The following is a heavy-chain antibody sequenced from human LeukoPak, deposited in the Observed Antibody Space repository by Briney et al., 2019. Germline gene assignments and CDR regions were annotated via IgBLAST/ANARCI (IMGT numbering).Heavy chain of an antibody. CDR3: ASLYGGNRYFDY. V-gene: IGHV4-59*08. Sequence: SETLSLTCTVSGGSISSYYWSWIRQPPGKGLEWIGYIYYSGSTNYNPSLKSRVTISVDTSKNQFSLKLSSVTAADTAVYYCASLYGGNRYFDYWGQGTLVTVSS. CDR2: IYYSGST. J-gene: IGHJ4*02. D-gene: IGHD4-23*01. CDR1: GGSISSYY.